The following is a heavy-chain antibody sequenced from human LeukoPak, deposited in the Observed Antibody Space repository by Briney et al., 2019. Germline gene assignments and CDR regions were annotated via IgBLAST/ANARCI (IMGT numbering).Heavy chain of an antibody. J-gene: IGHJ4*02. CDR3: ARVLYRLQFADY. CDR1: GYTFTSYG. CDR2: ISAYNGNT. V-gene: IGHV1-18*01. D-gene: IGHD5-24*01. Sequence: ASVKVSCKASGYTFTSYGISWVRQAPGQGLEWMGWISAYNGNTNYAQKLQGRVTMTTDTSTSTAYMELRSLRPDDTAVYYCARVLYRLQFADYWGQGTLVTVSS.